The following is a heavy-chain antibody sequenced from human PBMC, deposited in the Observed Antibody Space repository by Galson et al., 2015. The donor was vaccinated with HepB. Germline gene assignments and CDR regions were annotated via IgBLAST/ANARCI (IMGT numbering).Heavy chain of an antibody. D-gene: IGHD2/OR15-2a*01. CDR2: IYYSGST. CDR3: ARGREQGADVFFALLDFDY. CDR1: GGSISSGDYY. V-gene: IGHV4-30-4*01. J-gene: IGHJ4*02. Sequence: LSLTCTVSGGSISSGDYYWNWIRQPPGKGLEWIGYIYYSGSTYYNPSLKSRVTISVDTSKNQFSLKLRSVTAADTAVYFCARGREQGADVFFALLDFDYWGQGTLVTVSS.